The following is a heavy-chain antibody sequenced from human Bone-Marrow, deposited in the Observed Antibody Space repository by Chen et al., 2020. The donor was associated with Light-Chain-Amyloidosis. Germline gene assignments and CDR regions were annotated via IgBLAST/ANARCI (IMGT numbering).Heavy chain of an antibody. CDR2: VSGSTVST. V-gene: IGHV3-23*04. D-gene: IGHD3-10*01. CDR1: GFNFSSFG. J-gene: IGHJ4*02. Sequence: EVQLVESGGGLVQPGGSRRLSCAPSGFNFSSFGMSWVRQAPGKGLEWVSTVSGSTVSTYYAGAVKGRFIISRDNSKSTLYLQMNSLRAGDTAVYFCTRKGGYFDFWGQGSLVTVSS. CDR3: TRKGGYFDF.